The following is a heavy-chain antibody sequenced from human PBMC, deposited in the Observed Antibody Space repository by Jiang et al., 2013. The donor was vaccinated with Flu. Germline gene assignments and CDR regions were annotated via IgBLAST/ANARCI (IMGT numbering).Heavy chain of an antibody. J-gene: IGHJ4*02. Sequence: SGAEVKKPGASVKVSCKASGYTFTSYAISWVRQAPGQGLEWMGRIIPILGIANYVQKFQGRVTITADKSTSTAYMELSSLRSEDTAVYYCAGAAGYYFDYWGQGTLVTVSS. V-gene: IGHV1-69*04. CDR3: AGAAGYYFDY. CDR1: GYTFTSYA. CDR2: IIPILGIA.